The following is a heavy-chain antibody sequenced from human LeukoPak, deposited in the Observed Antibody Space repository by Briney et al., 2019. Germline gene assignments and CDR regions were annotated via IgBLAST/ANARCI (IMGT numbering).Heavy chain of an antibody. CDR2: IKQDGSEK. CDR3: ATGYSSGWYFYFQH. D-gene: IGHD6-19*01. V-gene: IGHV3-7*01. CDR1: GFTFSGFS. Sequence: GGSLRLSCAVSGFTFSGFSMSWVRQAPGKGLEWVANIKQDGSEKNYVDSVKGRFTISRDNAKNSLSLRMNSLSAEDTAVYYCATGYSSGWYFYFQHWGQGSLVSVSS. J-gene: IGHJ1*01.